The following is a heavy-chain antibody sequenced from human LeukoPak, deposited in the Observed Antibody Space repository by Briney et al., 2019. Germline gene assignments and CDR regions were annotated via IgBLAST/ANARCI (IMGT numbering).Heavy chain of an antibody. J-gene: IGHJ4*02. D-gene: IGHD2-2*01. V-gene: IGHV4-34*01. Sequence: PSETLSLTCAVYGGSFSGYYWSWIRQPPGKGPEWIGEINHSGSTNYNPSLKSRVTISVDTSKNQFSLKLSSVTAADTAVYYCARLRGRVQRLYCSSTSCHLPYYFDYWGQGTLVTVSS. CDR3: ARLRGRVQRLYCSSTSCHLPYYFDY. CDR2: INHSGST. CDR1: GGSFSGYY.